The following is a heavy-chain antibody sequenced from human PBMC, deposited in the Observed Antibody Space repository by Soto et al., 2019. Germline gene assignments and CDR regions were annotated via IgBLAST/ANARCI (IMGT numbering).Heavy chain of an antibody. CDR1: GFTFSSYA. J-gene: IGHJ4*02. V-gene: IGHV3-23*01. D-gene: IGHD5-18*01. CDR3: AKDPRGYSYAVFDY. Sequence: EVQLLESGGGLVQPGGSLRLSCAASGFTFSSYAMSWVRQAPGKGLEWVSAISGSGGSTYYADSVKGRFTISRDNSKPTLYPQMNTLRAEDPAVYYCAKDPRGYSYAVFDYWGQGTLVTVSS. CDR2: ISGSGGST.